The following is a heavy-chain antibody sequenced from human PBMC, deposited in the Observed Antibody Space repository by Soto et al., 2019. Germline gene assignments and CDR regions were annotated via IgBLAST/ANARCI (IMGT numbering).Heavy chain of an antibody. J-gene: IGHJ6*02. D-gene: IGHD6-19*01. CDR1: GYSFTSYW. CDR3: ARGAVAGTQIAPLPNDV. Sequence: GEPLKSSCKGSGYSFTSYWIGWVRQMPGKGLEWMGIIYPGDSDTRYSPSFQGQVTISADKSISTAYLQWSSLKASDTAMYYCARGAVAGTQIAPLPNDVWGERTTFPASS. CDR2: IYPGDSDT. V-gene: IGHV5-51*01.